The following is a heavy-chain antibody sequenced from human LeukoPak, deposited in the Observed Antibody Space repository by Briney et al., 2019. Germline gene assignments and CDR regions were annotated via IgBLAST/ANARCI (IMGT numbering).Heavy chain of an antibody. Sequence: ASVKVSCKASGYTFTGYYTHWVRPAPGQGLEWMGWINPNSGGTNYAQKFQGRVTMTRDTSISTAYMELSRLRSDDTAVYYCATQQWNYDNGMDVWGQGTTVTVSS. D-gene: IGHD1-7*01. CDR1: GYTFTGYY. CDR2: INPNSGGT. V-gene: IGHV1-2*02. CDR3: ATQQWNYDNGMDV. J-gene: IGHJ6*02.